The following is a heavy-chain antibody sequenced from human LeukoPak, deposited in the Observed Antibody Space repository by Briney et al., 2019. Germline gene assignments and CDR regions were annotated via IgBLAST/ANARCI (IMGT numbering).Heavy chain of an antibody. D-gene: IGHD2-15*01. Sequence: SVKVSCKASGYTFTSYGISWVRQAPGQGLEWMGGIIPIFGTANYAQKFQGRVTITADESTSTAYMELSSLRSADTAVYYCARDVSVVVAALNPWGQGTLVTVSS. CDR2: IIPIFGTA. CDR3: ARDVSVVVAALNP. V-gene: IGHV1-69*13. J-gene: IGHJ5*02. CDR1: GYTFTSYG.